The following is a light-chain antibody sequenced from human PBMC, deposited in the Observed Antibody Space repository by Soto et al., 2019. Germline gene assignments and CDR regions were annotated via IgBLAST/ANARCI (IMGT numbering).Light chain of an antibody. V-gene: IGKV3-20*01. CDR2: ATS. Sequence: EIVLTQSPGTLSLSPGERVTLSCRASQSVSSSYLAWYQQKPGQAPRLLIYATSSRATGIPDRFSGGGSGTDFTLTISRLGPEDSAVYYCQQYGTSPLTFGAGTKLEIK. CDR3: QQYGTSPLT. CDR1: QSVSSSY. J-gene: IGKJ4*01.